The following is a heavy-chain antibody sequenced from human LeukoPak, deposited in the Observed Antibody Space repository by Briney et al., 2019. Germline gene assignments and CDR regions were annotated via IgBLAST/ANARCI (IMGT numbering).Heavy chain of an antibody. V-gene: IGHV1-2*02. CDR3: ARALSRNYYDSSGTTPDY. CDR1: GYTFTGYY. CDR2: INPNSGGT. J-gene: IGHJ4*02. Sequence: ASVKVSCKASGYTFTGYYMHWVRQAPGQGLEWMGWINPNSGGTNYAQKFQGRVTMTRDTSISTAYMELSRLRSDDTAVYYCARALSRNYYDSSGTTPDYWGQGTLVTVSS. D-gene: IGHD3-22*01.